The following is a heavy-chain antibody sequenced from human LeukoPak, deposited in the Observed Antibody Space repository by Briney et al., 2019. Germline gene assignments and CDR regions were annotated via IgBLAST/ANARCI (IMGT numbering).Heavy chain of an antibody. Sequence: SETLSLTCTVSGGSISSSSYSWGWIRQPPGKGLEWIGTIYYSGSTYYNPSLKSRVTISVDTSKNQLSLKLSSVTAADTAVYYCASMLFGSHNWFDPWGQGTLVTVSS. CDR2: IYYSGST. CDR1: GGSISSSSYS. D-gene: IGHD3-10*01. CDR3: ASMLFGSHNWFDP. J-gene: IGHJ5*02. V-gene: IGHV4-39*01.